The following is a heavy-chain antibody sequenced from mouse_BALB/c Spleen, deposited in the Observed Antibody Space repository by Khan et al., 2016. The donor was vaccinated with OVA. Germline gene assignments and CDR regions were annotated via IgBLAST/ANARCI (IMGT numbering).Heavy chain of an antibody. CDR2: INPSNGGT. CDR3: TRSGYGTFAY. CDR1: GYTFTSYY. D-gene: IGHD2-1*01. Sequence: GAELVKPGASVRLSCKASGYTFTSYYLYWVKQRPGQGLKWIGDINPSNGGTNFNEKFKSKATLTVDKSSSTAYMRLSSLTSEDSAVYYCTRSGYGTFAYWGQGTLVTVSA. V-gene: IGHV1S81*02. J-gene: IGHJ3*01.